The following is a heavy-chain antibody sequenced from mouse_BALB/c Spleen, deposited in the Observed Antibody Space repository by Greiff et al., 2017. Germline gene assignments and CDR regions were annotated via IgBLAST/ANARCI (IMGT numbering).Heavy chain of an antibody. Sequence: DVQLQESGPELVKPGASVKISCKASGYSFTGYYMHWVKQSHVKSLEWIGRINPYNGATSYNQNFKDKASLTVDKSSSTAYMELHSLTSEDSAVYYCAREGGSKRVFDYWGQGTTLTVSS. CDR1: GYSFTGYY. CDR3: AREGGSKRVFDY. CDR2: INPYNGAT. J-gene: IGHJ2*01. D-gene: IGHD1-1*02. V-gene: IGHV1-31*01.